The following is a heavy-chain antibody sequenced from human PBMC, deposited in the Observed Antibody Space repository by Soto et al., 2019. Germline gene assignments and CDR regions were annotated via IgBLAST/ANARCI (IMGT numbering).Heavy chain of an antibody. J-gene: IGHJ6*02. D-gene: IGHD6-19*01. CDR1: GFTFSSYD. V-gene: IGHV3-13*01. CDR3: ARGGYSSGWGYYYYYGMDV. Sequence: GGSLRLSCAASGFTFSSYDMHWVRQATGKGLEWVSAICTAGDTYYPGSVKGRFTISRENAKNSLYLQMKILRAGDTAVYYCARGGYSSGWGYYYYYGMDVWGQGTTVTVSS. CDR2: ICTAGDT.